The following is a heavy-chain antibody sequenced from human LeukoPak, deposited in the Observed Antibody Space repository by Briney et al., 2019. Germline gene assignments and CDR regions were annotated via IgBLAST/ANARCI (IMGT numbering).Heavy chain of an antibody. J-gene: IGHJ4*02. CDR1: GYTFTGYY. D-gene: IGHD2-2*01. V-gene: IGHV1-2*02. Sequence: ASVKVSCKASGYTFTGYYLHWVRQAPGQGLEWMGWINPNTGVTNDAQKFQGRVTMTRDTSISTAYMELSRLKSDDTAVYYCAREMGIVVVAAAIDFWGQGTLVTVSS. CDR3: AREMGIVVVAAAIDF. CDR2: INPNTGVT.